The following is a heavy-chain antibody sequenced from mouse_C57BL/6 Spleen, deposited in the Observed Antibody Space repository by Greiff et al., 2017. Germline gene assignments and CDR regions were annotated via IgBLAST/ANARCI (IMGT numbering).Heavy chain of an antibody. D-gene: IGHD2-5*01. CDR3: ARPLLDYSKVWFAY. Sequence: EVKLQESGPELVKPGASVKIPCKASGYTFTDFNLDWVKQSHGKSLEWIGDINPNNGGTIYNQKFKGKATLTVDKSSSTAYMELRSLTSEDTAVYYCARPLLDYSKVWFAYWGQGTLVTVSA. CDR2: INPNNGGT. J-gene: IGHJ3*01. CDR1: GYTFTDFN. V-gene: IGHV1-18*01.